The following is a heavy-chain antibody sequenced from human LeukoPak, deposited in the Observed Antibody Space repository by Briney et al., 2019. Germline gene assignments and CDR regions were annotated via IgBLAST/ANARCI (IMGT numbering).Heavy chain of an antibody. D-gene: IGHD2-15*01. J-gene: IGHJ4*02. V-gene: IGHV1-8*03. CDR1: GYTFTRYD. Sequence: ASVKVSCKASGYTFTRYDINWVRQATGQGLEWMGWMNPKSGNTGHAQKFQGRVTITRDTSISTVYMGLSSLRSEDTALYFCARVDGSPDYWGQGTLVTVSS. CDR2: MNPKSGNT. CDR3: ARVDGSPDY.